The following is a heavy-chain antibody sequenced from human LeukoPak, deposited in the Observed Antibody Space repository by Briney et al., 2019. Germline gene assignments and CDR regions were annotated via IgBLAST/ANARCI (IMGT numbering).Heavy chain of an antibody. D-gene: IGHD4-23*01. CDR2: ISYDGSNK. Sequence: GRSLRLSCAASGFTFSSYAMHWVRQAPGKGLEWVAVISYDGSNKYYADSAKGRFTISRDNSKNTLYLQMNSLRAEDTAVYYCATLPLTTLRWALDYWGQGTLVTVSS. V-gene: IGHV3-30*04. CDR3: ATLPLTTLRWALDY. J-gene: IGHJ4*02. CDR1: GFTFSSYA.